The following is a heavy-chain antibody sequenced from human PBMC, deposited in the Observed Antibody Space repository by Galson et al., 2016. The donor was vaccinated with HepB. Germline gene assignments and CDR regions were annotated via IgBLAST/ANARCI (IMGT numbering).Heavy chain of an antibody. J-gene: IGHJ5*02. CDR3: GILYGGFDP. CDR1: GLPSNNYA. V-gene: IGHV3-43*02. CDR2: ISGDGRNT. Sequence: SLRLSCAASGLPSNNYAMRWVRQAPGKGLECVSLISGDGRNTYYADSVKGRFSISRDNSKKSLYLEMNSLRTEDTAFYYCGILYGGFDPWGQGTLVTVAS. D-gene: IGHD2/OR15-2a*01.